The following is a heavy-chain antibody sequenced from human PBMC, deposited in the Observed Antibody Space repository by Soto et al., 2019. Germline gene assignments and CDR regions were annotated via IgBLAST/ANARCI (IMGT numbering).Heavy chain of an antibody. Sequence: PSETLSVTCAVSGGSISSGGYSWSWIRQPPGKGLEWIGYIYHSGSTYYNPSLKSRVTISVDRSKNQFSLKLSSVTAADTAVYYCARGGVDYYDSSGYYFSPYYFDYWGQGTLVTVSS. CDR1: GGSISSGGYS. CDR3: ARGGVDYYDSSGYYFSPYYFDY. V-gene: IGHV4-30-2*01. J-gene: IGHJ4*02. D-gene: IGHD3-22*01. CDR2: IYHSGST.